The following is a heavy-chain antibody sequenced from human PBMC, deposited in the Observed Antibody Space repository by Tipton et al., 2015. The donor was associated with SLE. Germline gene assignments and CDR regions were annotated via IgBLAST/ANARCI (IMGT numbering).Heavy chain of an antibody. CDR2: IYYSGST. Sequence: TLSLTCTVFSGSISSYYWSWIRQPPGKGLEWIGYIYYSGSTNYNPSLKSRGTISVDTSKNQFSLKLSSVTAADTAVYYCARAIYSNYVGYYFDYWGQGTLVTVSS. D-gene: IGHD4-11*01. V-gene: IGHV4-59*01. CDR1: SGSISSYY. CDR3: ARAIYSNYVGYYFDY. J-gene: IGHJ4*02.